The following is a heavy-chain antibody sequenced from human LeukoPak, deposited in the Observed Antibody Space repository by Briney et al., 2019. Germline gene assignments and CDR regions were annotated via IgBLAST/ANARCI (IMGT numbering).Heavy chain of an antibody. D-gene: IGHD3-10*01. V-gene: IGHV4-38-2*01. Sequence: PSETLSLTCAVSGYSISSGYYWGWIRQPPGKGLEWIGGIYHSGSTYYNPSLKSRVTISVDTSKNQFSLKLSSVTAADTAVYYCARHPLNYYGSGSYLDYWGQGTLVTVSS. CDR3: ARHPLNYYGSGSYLDY. CDR2: IYHSGST. J-gene: IGHJ4*02. CDR1: GYSISSGYY.